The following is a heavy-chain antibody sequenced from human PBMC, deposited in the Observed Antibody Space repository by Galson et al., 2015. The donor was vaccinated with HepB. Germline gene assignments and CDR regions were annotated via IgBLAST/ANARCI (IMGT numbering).Heavy chain of an antibody. D-gene: IGHD1-26*01. V-gene: IGHV3-30*02. CDR1: GFTFSSYG. CDR2: IRYDGSNK. Sequence: SLRLSCAASGFTFSSYGMHWVRQAPGKGLEWVAFIRYDGSNKYYADSVKGRFTISRDNSKNTLYLQMNSLRAEDTAVYYCAKVSVGATLHPDYWGQGTLVTVSS. J-gene: IGHJ4*02. CDR3: AKVSVGATLHPDY.